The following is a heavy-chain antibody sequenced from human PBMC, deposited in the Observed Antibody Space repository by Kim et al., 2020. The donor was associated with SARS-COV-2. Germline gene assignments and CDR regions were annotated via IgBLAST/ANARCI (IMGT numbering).Heavy chain of an antibody. V-gene: IGHV5-51*01. D-gene: IGHD1-26*01. Sequence: SPSFQGQVTISADESISTAYLQWSSLKASDTAMYYCATRGGATNDPYFDYWGQGTLVTVSS. CDR3: ATRGGATNDPYFDY. J-gene: IGHJ4*02.